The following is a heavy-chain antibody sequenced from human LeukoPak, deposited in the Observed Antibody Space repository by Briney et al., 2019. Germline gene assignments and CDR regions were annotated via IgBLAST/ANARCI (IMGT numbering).Heavy chain of an antibody. J-gene: IGHJ4*02. CDR1: GFTFNNYA. Sequence: PGGSLTLSCAASGFTFNNYAMNWPRQAPGKGLEGGSSISGGGETTYYAASAKGRFTISRDNSQNTLYLQMNSLRAEDTAVYYCARDYANYVGYFFFDYWGQGTLVTVSS. V-gene: IGHV3-23*01. D-gene: IGHD4-11*01. CDR2: ISGGGETT. CDR3: ARDYANYVGYFFFDY.